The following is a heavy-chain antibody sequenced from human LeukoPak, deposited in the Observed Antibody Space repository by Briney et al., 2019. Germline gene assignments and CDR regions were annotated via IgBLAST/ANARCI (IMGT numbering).Heavy chain of an antibody. Sequence: GGSLRLSCAASGFTFDDYAMHWVRQAPGKGLEWVSGISWNSGSIGYADSVKGRFTISRDNAKNSLYLQMNSLRAEDTAVYYCARDSAGAFDIWGQGTMVTVSS. V-gene: IGHV3-9*01. J-gene: IGHJ3*02. CDR1: GFTFDDYA. CDR2: ISWNSGSI. CDR3: ARDSAGAFDI.